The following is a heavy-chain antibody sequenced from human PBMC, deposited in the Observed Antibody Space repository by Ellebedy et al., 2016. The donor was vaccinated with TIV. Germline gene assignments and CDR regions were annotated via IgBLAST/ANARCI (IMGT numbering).Heavy chain of an antibody. CDR3: ARGWFGSGMGV. CDR1: GDSVSTDIG. J-gene: IGHJ6*02. V-gene: IGHV6-1*01. Sequence: SETLSLTCVISGDSVSTDIGWNWIRQPPSRGLEWLGRTYYRSKWYNDYAVSVKSRITINPDTSKNLFSLQLNSVTPEDTAVYYCARGWFGSGMGVWGQGTTVTVSS. D-gene: IGHD3-10*01. CDR2: TYYRSKWYN.